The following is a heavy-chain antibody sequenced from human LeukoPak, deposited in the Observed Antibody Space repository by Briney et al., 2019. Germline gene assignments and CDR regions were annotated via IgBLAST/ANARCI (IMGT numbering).Heavy chain of an antibody. CDR2: ISYDGSNK. J-gene: IGHJ4*02. CDR1: GFTFSSYA. D-gene: IGHD6-13*01. CDR3: AREPPIAADRRRHKDDY. Sequence: GGSPRLSCAASGFTFSSYAMHWVRQAPGKGLEWVAVISYDGSNKYYADSVKGRFTISRDNSKNTLYLQMNSLRAEDTAVYYCAREPPIAADRRRHKDDYWGQGTLVTVSS. V-gene: IGHV3-30-3*01.